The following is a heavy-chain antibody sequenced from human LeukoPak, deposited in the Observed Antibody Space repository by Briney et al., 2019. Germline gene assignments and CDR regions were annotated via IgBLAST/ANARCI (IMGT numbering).Heavy chain of an antibody. CDR3: AREVAGSPNNWFDP. CDR1: GGSISSGSYY. Sequence: SETLSLTCTVSGGSISSGSYYWSWIRQPPGKGLEWIGHIFYSGSTYYNPSLKSRLTMSADRSKNQFSLNLSSVTAADTAVYYCAREVAGSPNNWFDPWGQGTLVTVSS. J-gene: IGHJ5*02. CDR2: IFYSGST. V-gene: IGHV4-30-4*07. D-gene: IGHD3-10*01.